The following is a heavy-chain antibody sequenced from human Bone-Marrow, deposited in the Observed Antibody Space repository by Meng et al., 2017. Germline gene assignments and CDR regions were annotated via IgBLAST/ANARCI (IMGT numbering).Heavy chain of an antibody. J-gene: IGHJ4*02. D-gene: IGHD6-19*01. V-gene: IGHV4-39*07. CDR3: ASGARAGRNYFDY. CDR2: IYYSGST. CDR1: GGSISSSSYY. Sequence: SETLSLTCTVPGGSISSSSYYWGWIRQPPGKGLEWIGSIYYSGSTYYNPSLKSRVTISVDTSKNQFSLKLSSVTAADTAVYYCASGARAGRNYFDYWGQGTLVTVSS.